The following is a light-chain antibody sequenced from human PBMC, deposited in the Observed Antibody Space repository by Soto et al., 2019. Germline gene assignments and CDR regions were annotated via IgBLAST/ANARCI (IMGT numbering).Light chain of an antibody. CDR2: KAS. J-gene: IGKJ1*01. CDR1: ETISSW. Sequence: IQMTQSRSTLSGSVGGRCTITCLASETISSWLAWYQQKPGKAPKLLVYKASTLKSGVPSRFSGSGSGTEFTLTISSLQPDDSATYYCQHYSLYYPWTFGQGTKVDNK. V-gene: IGKV1-5*03. CDR3: QHYSLYYPWT.